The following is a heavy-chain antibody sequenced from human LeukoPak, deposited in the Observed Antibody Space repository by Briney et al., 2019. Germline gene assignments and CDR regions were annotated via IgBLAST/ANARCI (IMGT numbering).Heavy chain of an antibody. Sequence: GGSLRPSCAASGFTFSSYAMNWVRQAPGKGLEWVSSISSISHYIYYADSVKGRFTISRDNAKNSLYLQMNSLRAEDTALYYCTRDYYDSSGLPFDYWGQGTLVTVSS. CDR2: ISSISHYI. D-gene: IGHD3-22*01. CDR3: TRDYYDSSGLPFDY. V-gene: IGHV3-21*01. CDR1: GFTFSSYA. J-gene: IGHJ4*02.